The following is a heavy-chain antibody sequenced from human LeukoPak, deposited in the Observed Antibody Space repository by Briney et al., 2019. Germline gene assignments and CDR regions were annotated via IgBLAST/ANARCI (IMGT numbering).Heavy chain of an antibody. V-gene: IGHV3-15*01. D-gene: IGHD2-2*01. J-gene: IGHJ4*02. CDR3: TARPRCWSSRGFFTISFYG. Sequence: GGSLRLSSAASGITFSNPWMTWVRQAPGRGLEWVGRIKRKPGGGTTDFAARVKGRFTLSREDTKDTMYLQINSLKTESTAVYYCTARPRCWSSRGFFTISFYGWGQGTLV. CDR1: GITFSNPW. CDR2: IKRKPGGGTT.